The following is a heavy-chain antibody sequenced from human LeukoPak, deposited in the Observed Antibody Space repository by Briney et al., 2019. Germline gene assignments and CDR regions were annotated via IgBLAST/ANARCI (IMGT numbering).Heavy chain of an antibody. Sequence: ASVKVSCKASGYTFTGYYMHWVRQAPGQGLEWMGWINPNSGGTNHAQKFQGRVTMTRDTSISTAYMELSRLRSDDTAVYYCARDRAPSYYYGSGSYYNGPYFDYWGQGTLVTVSS. CDR1: GYTFTGYY. CDR2: INPNSGGT. CDR3: ARDRAPSYYYGSGSYYNGPYFDY. D-gene: IGHD3-10*01. J-gene: IGHJ4*02. V-gene: IGHV1-2*02.